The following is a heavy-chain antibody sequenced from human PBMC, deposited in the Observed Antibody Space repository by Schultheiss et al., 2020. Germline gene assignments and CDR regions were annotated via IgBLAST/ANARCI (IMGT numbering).Heavy chain of an antibody. D-gene: IGHD6-19*01. J-gene: IGHJ4*02. CDR2: IHHSGST. Sequence: SETLALTCAVYGGSFSGYYWSWIRQPPGKGLEWIGEIHHSGSTYYNPSLKSRVTISVDTSKNQFSLKLSSVTAADTAVYYCAKDLDPGAVAGFDYWGQGTLVTVSS. V-gene: IGHV4-34*01. CDR3: AKDLDPGAVAGFDY. CDR1: GGSFSGYY.